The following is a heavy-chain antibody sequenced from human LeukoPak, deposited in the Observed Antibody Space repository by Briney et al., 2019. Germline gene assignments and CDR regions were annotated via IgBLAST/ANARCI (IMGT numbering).Heavy chain of an antibody. J-gene: IGHJ3*02. CDR1: GGTLNSYA. CDR2: IIPIFGTT. CDR3: ARGRRGDYHAFDI. D-gene: IGHD4-17*01. Sequence: SVKVSCKASGGTLNSYAISWVRQAPGQGLEWMGGIIPIFGTTSYAQKFQGRVTITADESTSTAYMDLSSLRSEDTAVYYCARGRRGDYHAFDIWGQGTMVTVSS. V-gene: IGHV1-69*01.